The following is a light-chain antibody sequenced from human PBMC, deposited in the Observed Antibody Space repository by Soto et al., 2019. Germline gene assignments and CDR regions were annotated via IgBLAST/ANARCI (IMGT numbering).Light chain of an antibody. Sequence: DIQMTQSPSSLSASVGERVTITCRASQAINNYVAWYQQRPGQVPNLLIYGASTLHSAVPSRFSGSGSGTDFTLTISSLQPEDVATYYCQKYDSAPRTFGQGTKV. V-gene: IGKV1-27*01. CDR2: GAS. CDR1: QAINNY. J-gene: IGKJ1*01. CDR3: QKYDSAPRT.